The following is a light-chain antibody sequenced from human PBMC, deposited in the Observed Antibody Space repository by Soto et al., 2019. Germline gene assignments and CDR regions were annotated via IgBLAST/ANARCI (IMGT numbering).Light chain of an antibody. CDR1: QSVSSSY. V-gene: IGKV3-20*01. Sequence: EFVLTQSPGTLSLSPWERATLSCRASQSVSSSYLAWYQQKPGQAPRLLIYGASSRATGIPDRFSGSGSGTDFTLTISRLEPEDFAVYYCQQYGSSPWTFGQGTKVDI. CDR3: QQYGSSPWT. J-gene: IGKJ1*01. CDR2: GAS.